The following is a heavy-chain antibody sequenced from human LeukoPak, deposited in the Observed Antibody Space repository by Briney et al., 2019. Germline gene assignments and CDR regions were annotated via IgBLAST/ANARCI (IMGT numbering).Heavy chain of an antibody. D-gene: IGHD6-6*01. V-gene: IGHV3-7*01. CDR3: ARLIGDRTIYDY. CDR1: GFTFRTYW. Sequence: LSGGCLSPACAASGFTFRTYWMSWVRQAPGKGLEWVASINQGGSETYYVESVKGRFTISRDNAMNSFFLQMNSLRAEDTAVYYCARLIGDRTIYDYWGPGTLFTVSS. CDR2: INQGGSET. J-gene: IGHJ4*02.